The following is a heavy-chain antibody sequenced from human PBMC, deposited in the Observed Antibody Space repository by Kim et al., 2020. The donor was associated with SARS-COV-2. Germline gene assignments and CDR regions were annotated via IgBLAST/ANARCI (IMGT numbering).Heavy chain of an antibody. D-gene: IGHD3-10*02. CDR2: IYYSGST. V-gene: IGHV4-31*03. Sequence: SETLSLTCSVSGGSITSGNYYWSWIRQQPGKGLEWIGYIYYSGSTYYKSSLKSRVTISADMSRNHFSLNLKSVTAADTPAHHSARGRTTGWVLLHMFDN. CDR3: ARGRTTGWVLLHMFDN. J-gene: IGHJ5*01. CDR1: GGSITSGNYY.